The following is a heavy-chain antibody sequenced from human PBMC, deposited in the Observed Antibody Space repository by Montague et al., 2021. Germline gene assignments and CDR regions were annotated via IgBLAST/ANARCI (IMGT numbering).Heavy chain of an antibody. CDR1: GFSFSGYW. D-gene: IGHD2-8*01. V-gene: IGHV3-7*01. CDR3: AREKWQLGS. J-gene: IGHJ4*02. CDR2: IFHDGSDR. Sequence: SLRLSCAASGFSFSGYWMSWVRQAPGKGLEWVSNIFHDGSDRNYADSVRGRFTISRDNAKNALYLQMSSLGAEDTAVYYCAREKWQLGSWGQGTLVTVSS.